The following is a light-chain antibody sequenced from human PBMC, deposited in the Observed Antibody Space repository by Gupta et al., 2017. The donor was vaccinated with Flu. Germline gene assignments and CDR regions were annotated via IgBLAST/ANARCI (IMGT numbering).Light chain of an antibody. CDR1: SNIGAGYD. V-gene: IGLV1-40*01. Sequence: SNIGAGYDVHWYQHLPGTAPKLLIYDDRNRPSGVPDRFSGSKSGTSASLAITGLQAEDEADYYCQSYDRSLSGSVFGGGTKLTVL. CDR2: DDR. CDR3: QSYDRSLSGSV. J-gene: IGLJ2*01.